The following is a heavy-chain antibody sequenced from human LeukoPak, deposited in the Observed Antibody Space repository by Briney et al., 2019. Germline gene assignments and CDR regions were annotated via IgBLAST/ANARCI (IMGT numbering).Heavy chain of an antibody. Sequence: PRGSLGLSCAASGFTFSSYAMSWVRQAPGKGLEWVSAISGSGGSTYYADSVKGRFTISRDNSKNTLYLQMNSLRAEDTAVYYCAKGERYSGSYFTTPHHTYFDYWGQGTLVTVSS. CDR2: ISGSGGST. CDR3: AKGERYSGSYFTTPHHTYFDY. J-gene: IGHJ4*02. D-gene: IGHD1-26*01. V-gene: IGHV3-23*01. CDR1: GFTFSSYA.